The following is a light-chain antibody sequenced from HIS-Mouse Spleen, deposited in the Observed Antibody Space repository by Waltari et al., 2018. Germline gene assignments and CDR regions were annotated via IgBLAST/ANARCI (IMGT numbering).Light chain of an antibody. CDR3: SSYAGSNNL. J-gene: IGLJ3*02. CDR1: SSDDGGYNY. V-gene: IGLV2-8*01. CDR2: EVS. Sequence: QSALTQPPSASGSPGQSVTIPCTGTSSDDGGYNYGPWYQPHPGHAPKPMSYEVSKRPSGVPDRFSGSKSGNTASLTVSGLQAEDEADYYCSSYAGSNNLFGGGTKLTVL.